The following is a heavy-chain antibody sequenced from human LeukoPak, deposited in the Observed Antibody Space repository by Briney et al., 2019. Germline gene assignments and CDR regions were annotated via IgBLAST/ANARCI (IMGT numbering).Heavy chain of an antibody. Sequence: GGSLRLSCAASGFTVSSNYMSWVRQAPGKGLEWVSVIYSGGSTYYADSVKGRFTISRDNSKNTLYLQMNSLRAEDTAVYYCAKSFWWFGEFSPFDNWGQGTLVTVSS. D-gene: IGHD3-10*01. J-gene: IGHJ4*02. CDR3: AKSFWWFGEFSPFDN. V-gene: IGHV3-66*01. CDR2: IYSGGST. CDR1: GFTVSSNY.